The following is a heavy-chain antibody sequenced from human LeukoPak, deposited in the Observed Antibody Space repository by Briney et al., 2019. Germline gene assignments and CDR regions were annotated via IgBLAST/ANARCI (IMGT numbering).Heavy chain of an antibody. V-gene: IGHV3-30*18. Sequence: GGSLRLSCAASGFTFRSHGMHWVRQAPGKGLEWVAVISYDGSNKHYADSVKGRFTISRDNSKSTLYLQMNSLRSEDTAVYYCAKGGNIVVVPVFFDYWGQGALVTVSS. CDR1: GFTFRSHG. D-gene: IGHD2-2*01. CDR3: AKGGNIVVVPVFFDY. J-gene: IGHJ4*02. CDR2: ISYDGSNK.